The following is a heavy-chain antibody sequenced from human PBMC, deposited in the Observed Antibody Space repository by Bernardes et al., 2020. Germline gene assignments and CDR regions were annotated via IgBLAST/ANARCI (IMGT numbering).Heavy chain of an antibody. V-gene: IGHV3-66*01. Sequence: GGPLRFSCAAFGFTFSSYCMNWVRQAPGKGLEWVSVLYSGGDTFYADSVKGRFTISRDNSKNTLYLQMNSLRAEDTAVYYCARDLTGTTSGMDVWGQGTTVTVSS. J-gene: IGHJ6*02. CDR3: ARDLTGTTSGMDV. CDR2: LYSGGDT. CDR1: GFTFSSYC. D-gene: IGHD3-9*01.